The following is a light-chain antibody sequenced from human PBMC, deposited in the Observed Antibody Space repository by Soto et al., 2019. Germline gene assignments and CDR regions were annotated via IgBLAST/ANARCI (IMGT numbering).Light chain of an antibody. CDR3: SSYTSTSTLV. Sequence: QSVLTQPASVSGFPGQSITISCTGTSSDVGAYNYVSWYQQHPGKAPKLMIYEVSNRPSGVSNRFSGSKSGDTASLTISGLQVVDEADYYCSSYTSTSTLVFGGGTKLTVL. J-gene: IGLJ2*01. CDR2: EVS. CDR1: SSDVGAYNY. V-gene: IGLV2-14*01.